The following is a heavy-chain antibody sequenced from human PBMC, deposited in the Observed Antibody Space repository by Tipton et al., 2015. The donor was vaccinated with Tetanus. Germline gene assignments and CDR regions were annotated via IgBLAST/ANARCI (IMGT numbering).Heavy chain of an antibody. CDR3: ARQDCSGGSCSLNV. V-gene: IGHV5-51*01. CDR1: GYSFTSKW. CDR2: VDPGDPDP. J-gene: IGHJ6*02. D-gene: IGHD2-15*01. Sequence: QLVQSGAEVKKSGESLKISCKGSGYSFTSKWIGWVRQMPGKGLEWMGIVDPGDPDPRYSPSFQGQVTISADKSISAAYQQWSRLKASGTGVYYCARQDCSGGSCSLNVWGQGTTVSVSS.